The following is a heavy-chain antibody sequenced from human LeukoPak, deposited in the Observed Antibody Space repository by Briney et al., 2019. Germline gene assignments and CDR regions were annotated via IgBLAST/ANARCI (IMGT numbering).Heavy chain of an antibody. D-gene: IGHD1-26*01. Sequence: PSETLSLTCTVSGGSISSYYWSWIRQPPGKGLEWIGYIYYSGSTNYNPSLKGRVTISVDTSKNQFSLKLSSVTAADTAVYYCARHHSGLRPYYYYGMDVWGQGTTVTVSS. V-gene: IGHV4-59*08. CDR2: IYYSGST. CDR1: GGSISSYY. J-gene: IGHJ6*02. CDR3: ARHHSGLRPYYYYGMDV.